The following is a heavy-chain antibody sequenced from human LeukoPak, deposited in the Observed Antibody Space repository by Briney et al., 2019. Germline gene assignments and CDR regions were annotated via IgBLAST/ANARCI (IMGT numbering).Heavy chain of an antibody. CDR3: ARAVGGPTTLYWYFDL. J-gene: IGHJ2*01. CDR2: ISYDGSNK. D-gene: IGHD1-7*01. V-gene: IGHV3-30*04. Sequence: GGSLRLSCAASGFNFRNFAMHWVRQAPGKGLEWVAVISYDGSNKYYADSVKGRFTISRDNSKNTLYLQMNSLRAEDTAVYYCARAVGGPTTLYWYFDLWGRGTLVTVSS. CDR1: GFNFRNFA.